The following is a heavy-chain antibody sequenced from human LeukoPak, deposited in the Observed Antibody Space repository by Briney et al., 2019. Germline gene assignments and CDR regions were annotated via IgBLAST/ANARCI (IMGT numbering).Heavy chain of an antibody. J-gene: IGHJ4*02. D-gene: IGHD3-22*01. CDR2: IYYSGST. Sequence: SETLSLTCTVSGGSISSSSYYWGWIRQPPGKGLEWIGSIYYSGSTYYNPSLKSRVTISVDTSKNQFSLKLSSVTAADTAVYYCAREAVVITQFDYWGQGTLVTVSS. CDR1: GGSISSSSYY. V-gene: IGHV4-39*07. CDR3: AREAVVITQFDY.